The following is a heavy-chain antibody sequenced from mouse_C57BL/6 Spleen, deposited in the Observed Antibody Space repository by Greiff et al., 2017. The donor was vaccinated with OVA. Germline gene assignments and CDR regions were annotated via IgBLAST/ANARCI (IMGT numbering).Heavy chain of an antibody. J-gene: IGHJ2*01. CDR2: IDPETGGT. CDR1: GYTFTDYD. Sequence: QVQLQQSGAELVRPGASVTLSCKASGYTFTDYDMHWVKQTPVHGLEWIGAIDPETGGTAYNQKFKGKAILTADKSSSTAYMELSSLTSEDSAVYYCTREDYDYDFDDWGKGTTLTVSS. D-gene: IGHD2-4*01. CDR3: TREDYDYDFDD. V-gene: IGHV1-15*01.